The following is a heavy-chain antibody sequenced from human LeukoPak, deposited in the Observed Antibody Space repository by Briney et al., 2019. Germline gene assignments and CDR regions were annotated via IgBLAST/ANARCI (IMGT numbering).Heavy chain of an antibody. CDR3: AKDMSLDDDYGYYYYGMDV. V-gene: IGHV3-9*01. CDR2: ISWNSGSI. D-gene: IGHD4/OR15-4a*01. Sequence: PGRSLRLSCAASGFTFDDYAMHWVRQAPGKGLEWVSGISWNSGSIGYADSVKGRFTISRDNAKNSLYLQMNSLRAEDTALCYCAKDMSLDDDYGYYYYGMDVWGQGTTVTVSS. CDR1: GFTFDDYA. J-gene: IGHJ6*02.